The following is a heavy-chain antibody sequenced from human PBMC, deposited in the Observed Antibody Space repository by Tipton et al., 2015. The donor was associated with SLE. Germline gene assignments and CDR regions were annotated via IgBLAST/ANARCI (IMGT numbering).Heavy chain of an antibody. CDR3: ANDYGGSRGYDNCFDP. V-gene: IGHV4-4*02. D-gene: IGHD5-12*01. Sequence: GLVKPSGTLSLICAVSGGSISSSTWWTWVRQSPGKGLEWIGYVYDIDTTNYNPSLKSRVTISADTSKNQFSLKASSVTAADSAVYYCANDYGGSRGYDNCFDPWGQGILVTVSS. CDR1: GGSISSSTW. CDR2: VYDIDTT. J-gene: IGHJ5*02.